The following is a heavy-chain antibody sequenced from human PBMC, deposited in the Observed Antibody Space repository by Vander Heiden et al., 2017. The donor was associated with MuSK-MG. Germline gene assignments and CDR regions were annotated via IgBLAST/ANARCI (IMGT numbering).Heavy chain of an antibody. Sequence: QVQLQESGPGLVKPSETLSLTCTVSGGSISSYYWSWIRQPPGKGLEWIGYIYYSGSTNYNPSLKSRVTISVDTSKKQFSLKLSSVTAADTAVYYCAREGGRDGYNYLDYWGQGTLVTVSS. CDR2: IYYSGST. J-gene: IGHJ4*02. V-gene: IGHV4-59*01. CDR1: GGSISSYY. CDR3: AREGGRDGYNYLDY. D-gene: IGHD5-12*01.